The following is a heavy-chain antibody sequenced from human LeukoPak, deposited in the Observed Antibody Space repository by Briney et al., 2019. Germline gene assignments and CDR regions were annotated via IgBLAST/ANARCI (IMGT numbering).Heavy chain of an antibody. CDR1: GGSISSSN. CDR3: AKGXSAGRXYYFXX. V-gene: IGHV3-23*01. CDR2: ISHTSEYT. J-gene: IGHJ4*02. Sequence: ETLSLTCAVSGGSISSSNWWRWVRQPPGKGLEWVSAISHTSEYTYHADSVKGRFTISRDNSKNTLYLQMNSLRAEDTAMYYCAKGXSAGRXYYFXXXXQGTLVTVSS. D-gene: IGHD1-26*01.